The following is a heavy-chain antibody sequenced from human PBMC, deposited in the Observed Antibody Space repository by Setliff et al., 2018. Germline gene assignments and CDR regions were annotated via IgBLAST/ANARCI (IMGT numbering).Heavy chain of an antibody. J-gene: IGHJ4*02. CDR1: GFTFSNAW. D-gene: IGHD1-1*01. Sequence: SETLSLTCTASGFTFSNAWWSWVRQPPGKGLEWIGEIYHDGNDKYTPSVHYSPSLKSRVAISIDKSNNQFSLKLTSMTAADTAVYYCAKGGGRYHSDSWGQGILVTVSS. CDR3: AKGGGRYHSDS. V-gene: IGHV4-4*02. CDR2: IYHDGND.